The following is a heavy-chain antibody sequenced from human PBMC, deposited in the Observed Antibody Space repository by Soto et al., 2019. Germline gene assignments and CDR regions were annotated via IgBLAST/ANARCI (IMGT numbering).Heavy chain of an antibody. J-gene: IGHJ6*02. Sequence: EVQLEESGGGLVQPGGSLRLSCAASGFTFSSYEMNWVRQVPGKGLQWVSYIGTSETIRYYADSVKGRFTISRDNAKNQLYLQMNSLRAEDTAIYYCARESLTLFGGVRDNVYYGMDVWGPGTTVTVSS. CDR2: IGTSETIR. CDR1: GFTFSSYE. V-gene: IGHV3-48*03. D-gene: IGHD3-3*01. CDR3: ARESLTLFGGVRDNVYYGMDV.